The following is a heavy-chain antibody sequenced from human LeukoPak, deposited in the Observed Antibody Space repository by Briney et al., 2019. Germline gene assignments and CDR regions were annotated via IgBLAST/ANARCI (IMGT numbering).Heavy chain of an antibody. CDR1: GFTFSSYA. Sequence: GGSLRLSCAASGFTFSSYAMSWVRQAPGKGLEWVSSISSSSSYIYYADSVKGRFTISRDNAKNSLYLQMNSLRAEDTAVYYCARVKQLVGVNYYGMDVWGQGTTVTVSS. CDR2: ISSSSSYI. D-gene: IGHD6-6*01. V-gene: IGHV3-21*01. CDR3: ARVKQLVGVNYYGMDV. J-gene: IGHJ6*02.